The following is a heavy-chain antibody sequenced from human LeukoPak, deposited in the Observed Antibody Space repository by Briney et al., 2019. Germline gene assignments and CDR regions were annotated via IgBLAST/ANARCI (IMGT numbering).Heavy chain of an antibody. V-gene: IGHV4-59*01. CDR2: IYYSGST. Sequence: ASETLSLTCTVSGDSISSYYWSWIRQPPGKGLEWIGYIYYSGSTNYDPSLKSRVTISMDTSKNQFSLKLNSVTAADTAVYYCARENHYFDYWGQGIQVTVSS. CDR3: ARENHYFDY. CDR1: GDSISSYY. J-gene: IGHJ4*01.